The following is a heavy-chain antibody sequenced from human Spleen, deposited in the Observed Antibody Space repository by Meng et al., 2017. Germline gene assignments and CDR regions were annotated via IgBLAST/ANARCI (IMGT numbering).Heavy chain of an antibody. CDR3: ARGPTTMAHDFDY. CDR1: GGSFSGYY. CDR2: VNHRGST. D-gene: IGHD4-11*01. J-gene: IGHJ4*02. V-gene: IGHV4-34*01. Sequence: QVQLQRWGAGLLKPSETLSLSCAVYGGSFSGYYWNWIRQPPGKGLDWIGEVNHRGSTNYNPSLKSRVSISVDTSQNNLSLKLSSVTAADSAVYYCARGPTTMAHDFDYWGQGTLVTVSS.